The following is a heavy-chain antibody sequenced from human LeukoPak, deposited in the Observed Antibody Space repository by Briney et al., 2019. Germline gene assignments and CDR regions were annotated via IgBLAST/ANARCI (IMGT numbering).Heavy chain of an antibody. Sequence: SETLSLTCSVSGGSISGFYWSWIRQPPGRGLEWIGHIYYSGGTIYSPSLKSRVTISLDTSQNQFSLKLSSVTAADTAVYSCARHGQTYYYGMDVWGQGTTVTVSS. J-gene: IGHJ6*02. CDR3: ARHGQTYYYGMDV. CDR1: GGSISGFY. CDR2: IYYSGGT. V-gene: IGHV4-59*08.